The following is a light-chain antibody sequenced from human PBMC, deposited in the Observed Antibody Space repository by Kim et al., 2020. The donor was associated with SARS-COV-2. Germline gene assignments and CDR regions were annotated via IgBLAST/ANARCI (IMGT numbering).Light chain of an antibody. CDR1: QTINKW. CDR2: EAS. Sequence: DIQMTQSPSTLSASVGNRVTITCRASQTINKWLAWYQQKPGKAPNFLMFEASVLESGVPSRFSGSGSGTEFTLTISSLQPDDFATYYCQQYFHYPLTFGGVTKVDIK. J-gene: IGKJ4*01. CDR3: QQYFHYPLT. V-gene: IGKV1-5*03.